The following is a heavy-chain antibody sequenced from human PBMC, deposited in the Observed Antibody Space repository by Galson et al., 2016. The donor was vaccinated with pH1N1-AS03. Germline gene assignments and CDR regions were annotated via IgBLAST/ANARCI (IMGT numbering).Heavy chain of an antibody. D-gene: IGHD3-10*01. CDR3: ARGGGSALDS. CDR1: GYTFAYYY. CDR2: INPSSGGT. J-gene: IGHJ4*02. V-gene: IGHV1-2*02. Sequence: SVKVSCKASGYTFAYYYVHWVRQAPGQGLEWKGWINPSSGGTKFAQKFQGTVSMTTDTSTRTAYMELSRLRSDDTAVYYCARGGGSALDSWGQGTLVTVSS.